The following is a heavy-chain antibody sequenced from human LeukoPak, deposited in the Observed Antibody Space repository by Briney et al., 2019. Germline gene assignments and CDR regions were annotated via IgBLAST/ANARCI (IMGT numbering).Heavy chain of an antibody. CDR2: ISAYNGNT. V-gene: IGHV1-18*01. J-gene: IGHJ4*02. D-gene: IGHD2-2*01. CDR3: AREGLCSSTSCPFDY. CDR1: GYTFTSYG. Sequence: GASVKVSCKTSGYTFTSYGISWVRQAPGQGLEWMGWISAYNGNTHSAQKLQGRVTITADKSTSTAYMELSSLRSEDTAVYYCAREGLCSSTSCPFDYWGQGTLVTVSS.